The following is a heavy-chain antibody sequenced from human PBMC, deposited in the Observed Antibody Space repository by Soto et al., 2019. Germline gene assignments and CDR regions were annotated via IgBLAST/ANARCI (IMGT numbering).Heavy chain of an antibody. D-gene: IGHD3-10*01. Sequence: GGSLRLSCAAFGFTFSSYSMNWVRQAPGKGLEWVSYISSSSNTIYYADSVKGRFTISRDTAKNSLYLQMSSLRDEDTAVYYCARVRAGVNFYYYGMDVWGQGTTVTVSS. CDR2: ISSSSNTI. CDR3: ARVRAGVNFYYYGMDV. J-gene: IGHJ6*02. V-gene: IGHV3-48*02. CDR1: GFTFSSYS.